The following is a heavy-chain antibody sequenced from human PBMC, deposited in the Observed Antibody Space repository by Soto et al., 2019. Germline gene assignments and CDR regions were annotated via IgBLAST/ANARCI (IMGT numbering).Heavy chain of an antibody. CDR1: GFTFSSYD. D-gene: IGHD2-15*01. CDR3: ATRYCSGAGCALFDH. J-gene: IGHJ4*02. CDR2: VSKTGLTT. V-gene: IGHV3-23*01. Sequence: EVQLLQSGGGLVQPGGSLRLSCVGSGFTFSSYDMTWVRQAPGKGLEWVSTVSKTGLTTYYADSVKGRFTISRDNSKNTLSLQMNSPRAEDTVLYYCATRYCSGAGCALFDHWGQGTLVTVSS.